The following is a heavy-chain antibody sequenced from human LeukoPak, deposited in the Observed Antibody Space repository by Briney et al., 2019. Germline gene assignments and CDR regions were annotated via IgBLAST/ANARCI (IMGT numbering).Heavy chain of an antibody. CDR2: IYPGDSDT. V-gene: IGHV5-51*01. CDR3: ARQDGTVFDY. Sequence: NRGGSLQISWQGSGYRFTSYWIGGVRQLPGKGLEWMGIIYPGDSDTTYSPSFQGQVTISADKSISTAYLQWSSLKASDTAMYYCARQDGTVFDYCGQGSLVTVSS. J-gene: IGHJ4*02. CDR1: GYRFTSYW. D-gene: IGHD1-14*01.